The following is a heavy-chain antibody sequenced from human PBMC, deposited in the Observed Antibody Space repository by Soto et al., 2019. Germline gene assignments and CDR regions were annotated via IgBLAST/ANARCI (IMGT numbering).Heavy chain of an antibody. CDR1: GFSISDYA. CDR2: ISDSGTKT. J-gene: IGHJ4*02. Sequence: PXGSLLLSCSASGFSISDYAMSWVRQVPGKGLEWVSSISDSGTKTFYADSVKGRFAISRDTSKNTVYMQMNNLRAEDTALYYCAKDGIRKDDYWGQGTVVTVSS. CDR3: AKDGIRKDDY. V-gene: IGHV3-23*01.